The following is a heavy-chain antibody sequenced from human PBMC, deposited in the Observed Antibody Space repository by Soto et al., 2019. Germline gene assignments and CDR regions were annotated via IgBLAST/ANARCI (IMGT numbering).Heavy chain of an antibody. J-gene: IGHJ3*02. V-gene: IGHV3-30*18. CDR3: AKDLGSGSYLFDAFDI. Sequence: GGSLRLSCAASGFTFSNYGMHWVRQAPGKGLEWVAVISYDGSNKYYADSVEGRFTISRDNSKNTLYLQMNSLRAEDTAVYYCAKDLGSGSYLFDAFDIWGQGTMVTVSS. CDR1: GFTFSNYG. D-gene: IGHD1-26*01. CDR2: ISYDGSNK.